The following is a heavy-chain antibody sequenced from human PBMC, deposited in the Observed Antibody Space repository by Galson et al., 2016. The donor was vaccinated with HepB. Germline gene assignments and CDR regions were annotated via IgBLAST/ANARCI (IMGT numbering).Heavy chain of an antibody. J-gene: IGHJ5*02. Sequence: SLRLSCAASEFIFSDYAMSWVRQAPGKGLEWVSSISGSAISTYYGDSMKGRFIISRDNSKNILYLQMNSLRAEDTAVYYGAKGNHGTSAFPRVFDPWGQGTLVTVSA. CDR3: AKGNHGTSAFPRVFDP. V-gene: IGHV3-23*01. CDR2: ISGSAIST. CDR1: EFIFSDYA. D-gene: IGHD3-22*01.